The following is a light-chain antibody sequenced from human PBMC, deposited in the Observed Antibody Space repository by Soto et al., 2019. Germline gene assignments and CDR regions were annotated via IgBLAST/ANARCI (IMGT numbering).Light chain of an antibody. V-gene: IGKV1-39*01. CDR1: QSISSY. CDR2: AAS. CDR3: QQSYSTLRT. Sequence: DIRITRSPSSLSASLGYVFTITFRASQSISSYLNWYQQKPGKAPKLLIYAASSLQSGVPSRFSGSGSGTDFTLTISSLQPEDFATYYCQQSYSTLRTFGQGTKVDIK. J-gene: IGKJ1*01.